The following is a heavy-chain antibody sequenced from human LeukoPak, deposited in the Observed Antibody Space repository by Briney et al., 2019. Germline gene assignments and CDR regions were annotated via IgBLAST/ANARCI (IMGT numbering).Heavy chain of an antibody. CDR1: GGSFSGYY. J-gene: IGHJ6*02. V-gene: IGHV4-34*01. Sequence: SETLSLTCAVYGGSFSGYYWSWIRQPPGKGLEWIGEINHSGSTNYNPSLKSRVTISVDTSKNQFSLELSSVTAADTAVYYCARGGIVVVVAANQPLSRGMDVWGQGTTVTVSS. D-gene: IGHD2-15*01. CDR2: INHSGST. CDR3: ARGGIVVVVAANQPLSRGMDV.